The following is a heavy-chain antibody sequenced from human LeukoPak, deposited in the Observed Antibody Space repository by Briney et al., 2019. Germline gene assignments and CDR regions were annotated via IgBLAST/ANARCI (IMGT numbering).Heavy chain of an antibody. J-gene: IGHJ6*03. CDR2: LSSSGGST. CDR1: GFTFSNYG. D-gene: IGHD3-9*01. CDR3: AKDGGEYYDILTGYYPRLYYMDV. Sequence: GGSLRLSCAASGFTFSNYGMNWVRQAPGKGLEWVSALSSSGGSTYYADSVKGRFTISRDNSKNTLYLQMSSLRAEDTAVYYCAKDGGEYYDILTGYYPRLYYMDVWGKGTTVTISS. V-gene: IGHV3-23*01.